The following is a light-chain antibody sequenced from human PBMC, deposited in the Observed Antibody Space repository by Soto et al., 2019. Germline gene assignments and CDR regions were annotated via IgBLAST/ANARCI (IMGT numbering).Light chain of an antibody. CDR1: QSVSSSY. Sequence: EIVLTQSLGTLSLTQGERATLSCRASQSVSSSYLAWYQQKPGQAPKLLIFGASIRATDIPDRFSGSGSGTDFTLSISSLEPEDFAVYYCQQRSDWLTFGGGTKV. J-gene: IGKJ4*01. CDR3: QQRSDWLT. CDR2: GAS. V-gene: IGKV3D-20*02.